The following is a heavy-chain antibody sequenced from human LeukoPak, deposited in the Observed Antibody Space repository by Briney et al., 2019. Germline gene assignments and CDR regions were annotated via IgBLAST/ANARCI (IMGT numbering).Heavy chain of an antibody. J-gene: IGHJ3*02. Sequence: PGGSLRLSCAASGFTFSSYSMNWVRQAPGKGLEWVSSISSSSSYIYYADSVKGRFTISRDNAKNSLYLQMNSLRAEDTAVCYCAFVGGSGSGYYEGAFGIWGQGTMVTVSS. CDR1: GFTFSSYS. CDR2: ISSSSSYI. D-gene: IGHD3-22*01. V-gene: IGHV3-21*01. CDR3: AFVGGSGSGYYEGAFGI.